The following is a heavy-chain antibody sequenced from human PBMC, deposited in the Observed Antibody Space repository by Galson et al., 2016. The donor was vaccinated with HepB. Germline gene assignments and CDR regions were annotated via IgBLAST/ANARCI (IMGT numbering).Heavy chain of an antibody. CDR3: AKNSYSSAWYPDY. Sequence: SLRLSCAASGFTFSSYAMHWVRQAPGKGLEWVAVIWYDGSHEYYADSVKGRFTISRDNSKNTVYRQMNSRSAEDTAVYYCAKNSYSSAWYPDYWGQGTLVTVSS. D-gene: IGHD6-19*01. V-gene: IGHV3-33*06. J-gene: IGHJ4*02. CDR1: GFTFSSYA. CDR2: IWYDGSHE.